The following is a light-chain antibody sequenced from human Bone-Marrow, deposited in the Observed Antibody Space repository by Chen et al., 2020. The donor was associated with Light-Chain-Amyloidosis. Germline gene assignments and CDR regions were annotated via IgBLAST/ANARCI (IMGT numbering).Light chain of an antibody. Sequence: SSVLTQPSSVSVAPGQTATLACGGNNIGSTSVHWYQQTPGQAPLLVVYDDSDRPSGIPARLSGSNSGNTATLTISRVEAGDEADYYCQVWDRSSDRPVFGGVTKLTVL. CDR2: DDS. CDR1: NIGSTS. J-gene: IGLJ3*02. V-gene: IGLV3-21*02. CDR3: QVWDRSSDRPV.